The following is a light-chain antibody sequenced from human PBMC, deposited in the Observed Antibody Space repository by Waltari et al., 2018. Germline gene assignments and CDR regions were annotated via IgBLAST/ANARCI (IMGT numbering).Light chain of an antibody. CDR2: DST. CDR1: NLGDKT. J-gene: IGLJ2*01. V-gene: IGLV3-21*03. Sequence: SYVLTQPPPVSVAPGKTARLSRPGPNLGDKTVYWYQQKPGQAPGVVIYDSTVRPPGIPDRFSGSDPATLTIARVEAGDEADYYCQVWDDTRDQPVFGGGTRLTVL. CDR3: QVWDDTRDQPV.